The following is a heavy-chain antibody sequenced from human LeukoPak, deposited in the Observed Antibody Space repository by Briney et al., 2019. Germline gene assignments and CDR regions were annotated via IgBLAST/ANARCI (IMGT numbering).Heavy chain of an antibody. J-gene: IGHJ5*02. CDR3: ARSLTSYYYDSSGWFDP. D-gene: IGHD3-22*01. CDR2: IYYSGST. Sequence: PSETLSLTCTVSGGSISSYYWSWIRQPPGKGLEWIGYIYYSGSTNYNPSLKSRVTISVDTSKNQFSLKPSSVTAADTAVYYCARSLTSYYYDSSGWFDPWGQGTLVTVSS. V-gene: IGHV4-59*01. CDR1: GGSISSYY.